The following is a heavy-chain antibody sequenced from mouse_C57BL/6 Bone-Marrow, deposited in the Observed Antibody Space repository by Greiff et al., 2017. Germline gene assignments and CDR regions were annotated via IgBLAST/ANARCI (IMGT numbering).Heavy chain of an antibody. Sequence: VQLQQSGAELVMPGASVKLSCKASGYTFTSYWMHWVKQRPGQGLEWIGEIAPSDSYTNYNQKFKGKSTLTVDKSSSTAYMQLSSLTSEDSAVYYCARDYDYDGGDYFDYWGQGTTLTVSS. J-gene: IGHJ2*01. CDR1: GYTFTSYW. CDR3: ARDYDYDGGDYFDY. CDR2: IAPSDSYT. V-gene: IGHV1-69*01. D-gene: IGHD2-4*01.